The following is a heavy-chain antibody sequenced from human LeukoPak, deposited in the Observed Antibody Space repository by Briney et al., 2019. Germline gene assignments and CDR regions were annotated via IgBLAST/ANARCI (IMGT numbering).Heavy chain of an antibody. CDR3: ARGRLTMARGVGRINWFDP. CDR2: INHSGST. D-gene: IGHD3-10*01. CDR1: GGSFSGYY. J-gene: IGHJ5*02. V-gene: IGHV4-34*01. Sequence: KASETLSLTCAVYGGSFSGYYWSWIRQPPGKGLEWIGEINHSGSTNYNPSLKSRVTISVDTSKNQFSLKLSSVTAADTAVYYCARGRLTMARGVGRINWFDPWGQGTLVTVSS.